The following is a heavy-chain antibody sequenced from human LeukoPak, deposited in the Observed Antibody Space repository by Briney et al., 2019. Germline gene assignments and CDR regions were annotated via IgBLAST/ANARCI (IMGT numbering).Heavy chain of an antibody. CDR1: GFTFSSYG. CDR2: IRYDGSNK. J-gene: IGHJ4*02. V-gene: IGHV3-30*02. CDR3: AKAAHYDFWSGYDY. Sequence: GGSLRLSCAASGFTFSSYGMHWVRQAPGKGLEWVAFIRYDGSNKYYTDSVKARFTISRDNSKNTLYLQMNSLRAEDTAVYYCAKAAHYDFWSGYDYWGQGTVVTVSS. D-gene: IGHD3-3*01.